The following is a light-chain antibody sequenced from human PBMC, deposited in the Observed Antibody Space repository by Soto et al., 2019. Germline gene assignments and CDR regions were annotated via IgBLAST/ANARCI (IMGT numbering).Light chain of an antibody. CDR1: SYNIGSNT. CDR3: AAWDESLNGRV. CDR2: NNN. J-gene: IGLJ7*01. V-gene: IGLV1-44*01. Sequence: QSVLTQPRSASGTPGQRVTISCSGSSYNIGSNTVNWYQQLPGTAPKLLFSNNNQGPSVVPDRFSGSKCGTSASLAISGLQSEDEATYYCAAWDESLNGRVFRGGTQLTVL.